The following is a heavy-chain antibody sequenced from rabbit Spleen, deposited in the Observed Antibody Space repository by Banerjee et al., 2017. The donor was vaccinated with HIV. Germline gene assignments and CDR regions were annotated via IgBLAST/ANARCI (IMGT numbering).Heavy chain of an antibody. CDR3: ARDLVGVIGWNFYL. V-gene: IGHV1S45*01. CDR2: IDAGYRGST. CDR1: GLDFSSSYW. Sequence: QEQLEESGGDLVKPEGSLTLTCKASGLDFSSSYWICWVRQAPGKGLEWIACIDAGYRGSTYYASWAKGRFTISRTSSTTVTLRMTSLTAADRAAYFCARDLVGVIGWNFYLWGQGTLVTVS. J-gene: IGHJ3*01. D-gene: IGHD1-1*01.